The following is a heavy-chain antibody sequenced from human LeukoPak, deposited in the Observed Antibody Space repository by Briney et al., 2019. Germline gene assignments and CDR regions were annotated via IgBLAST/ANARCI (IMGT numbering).Heavy chain of an antibody. D-gene: IGHD3-22*01. CDR1: GFTFSSYS. CDR2: ISSSSSTI. J-gene: IGHJ4*02. V-gene: IGHV3-48*04. Sequence: PGGSLRLSCAASGFTFSSYSMNWVRQAPGKGLEWVSYISSSSSTIYYADSVKGRFTISRDNARNSLYLQMNSLRAEDTAVYYCAKAGAGYYDNSGYDYYFDFWGQGTLVTVSS. CDR3: AKAGAGYYDNSGYDYYFDF.